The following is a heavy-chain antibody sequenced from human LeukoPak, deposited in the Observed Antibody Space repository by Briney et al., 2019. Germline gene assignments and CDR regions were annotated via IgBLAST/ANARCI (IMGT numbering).Heavy chain of an antibody. CDR3: AKDANWALDY. CDR2: ISYDGSNK. V-gene: IGHV3-30*18. J-gene: IGHJ4*02. D-gene: IGHD7-27*01. Sequence: GGSLRLSCAASGFTVSSNDMSWARQAPGKGLEWVAVISYDGSNKYYADSVKGRFTISRDNSKNTQYLQMNSVRDEDTGLYYCAKDANWALDYWGQGALVTVSS. CDR1: GFTVSSND.